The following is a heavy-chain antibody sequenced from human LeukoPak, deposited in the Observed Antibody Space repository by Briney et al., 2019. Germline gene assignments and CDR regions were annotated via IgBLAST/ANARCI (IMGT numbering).Heavy chain of an antibody. Sequence: GASVKVSRKASGGTFSSYTISWVRQAPGQGLEWMGRIIPILGIANYAQKFQGRVTITADKSTSTAYMGLSSLRSEDTAVYYYARDLEVVGATDGGDYWGQGTLVTVSS. J-gene: IGHJ4*02. D-gene: IGHD1-26*01. CDR3: ARDLEVVGATDGGDY. CDR1: GGTFSSYT. CDR2: IIPILGIA. V-gene: IGHV1-69*04.